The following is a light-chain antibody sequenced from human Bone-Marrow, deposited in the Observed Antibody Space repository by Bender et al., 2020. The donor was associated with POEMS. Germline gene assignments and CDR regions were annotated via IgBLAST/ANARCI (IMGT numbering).Light chain of an antibody. CDR2: EVT. CDR3: SSFTTHNTRV. V-gene: IGLV2-14*01. Sequence: QSALTQPASVSGSPGQSITISCTGTSSDVGGYDFVSWYQQHPGKAPKLMIYEVTNRPSGVSDRFSGSKSANTASLTISGLQADDEADYYCSSFTTHNTRVFGTGTKVTVL. J-gene: IGLJ1*01. CDR1: SSDVGGYDF.